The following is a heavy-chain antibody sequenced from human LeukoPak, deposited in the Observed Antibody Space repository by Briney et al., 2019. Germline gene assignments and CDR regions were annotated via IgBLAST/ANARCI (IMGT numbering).Heavy chain of an antibody. Sequence: PGGSLRLSCAASGFNFDVFAMHWVRQAPGKGLEWVSGITWSRTVVGYGDAVKGRFTISRDNAKNSLYMQMNSLRTEGTALYYWTKGRASISSATQVKWDVWGKGTTVTVSS. V-gene: IGHV3-9*01. CDR1: GFNFDVFA. CDR2: ITWSRTVV. CDR3: TKGRASISSATQVKWDV. J-gene: IGHJ6*04. D-gene: IGHD3-22*01.